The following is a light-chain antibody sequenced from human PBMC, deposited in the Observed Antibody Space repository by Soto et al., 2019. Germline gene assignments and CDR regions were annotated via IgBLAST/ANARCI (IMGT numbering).Light chain of an antibody. CDR2: EVT. CDR3: SSYTTINTYV. J-gene: IGLJ1*01. CDR1: SSDVGSYNS. Sequence: QSALTQPPSVSGSPGQSVTISCTGTSSDVGSYNSVTWYQQRPGTVPQLMIYEVTNRRSGVPDRFSGSMSGNTAYLTISGLQAEDEADYSCSSYTTINTYVFGTGTKVTVL. V-gene: IGLV2-18*02.